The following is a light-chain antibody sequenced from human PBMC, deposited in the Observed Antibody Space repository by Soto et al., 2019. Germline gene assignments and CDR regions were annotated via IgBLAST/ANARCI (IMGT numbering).Light chain of an antibody. CDR3: QQGYSNPWT. CDR1: QTVNTY. J-gene: IGKJ1*01. CDR2: AAS. Sequence: DIQMSQSPSSLSASISDRVHITCRASQTVNTYLHWYQQKPGKAPKLLIYAASNLQSGVPSRFSGSGSGTNFTLSLNSLQPEDFATYYCQQGYSNPWTFGQGTKVDIK. V-gene: IGKV1-39*01.